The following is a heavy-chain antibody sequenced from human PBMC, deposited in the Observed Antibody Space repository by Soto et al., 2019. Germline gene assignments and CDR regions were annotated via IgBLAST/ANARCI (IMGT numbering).Heavy chain of an antibody. V-gene: IGHV3-9*01. Sequence: DVQLVESGGGLVQPGRSLRLSCAASGFTFDDYAMHWVRQAPGKGLEWVSGISWNSGSIGYADSVKGRFTISRDNAKNSLYLQMNSLRAEDTALYYCAKDRGLELSFYFDYWGQGTLVTVSS. CDR2: ISWNSGSI. D-gene: IGHD1-7*01. J-gene: IGHJ4*02. CDR3: AKDRGLELSFYFDY. CDR1: GFTFDDYA.